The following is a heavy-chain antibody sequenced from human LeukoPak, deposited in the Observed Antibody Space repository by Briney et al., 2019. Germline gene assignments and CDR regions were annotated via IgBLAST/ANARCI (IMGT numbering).Heavy chain of an antibody. D-gene: IGHD6-13*01. J-gene: IGHJ5*02. V-gene: IGHV3-21*01. CDR3: ARDAFVAAAGTSWFDP. CDR1: GFTFSSYS. CDR2: ISSSSSYI. Sequence: GGSLRLSCAASGFTFSSYSMNWVRQAPGKGLEWVSSISSSSSYIYYADSVKGRFTISRDNAKNSLYLQMNSLRAEDTAVYYCARDAFVAAAGTSWFDPWGQGTLVTVSS.